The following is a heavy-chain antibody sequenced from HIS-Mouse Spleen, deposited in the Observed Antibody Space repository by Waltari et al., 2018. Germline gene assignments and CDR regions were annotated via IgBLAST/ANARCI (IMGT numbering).Heavy chain of an antibody. J-gene: IGHJ2*01. V-gene: IGHV4-39*07. CDR3: AREIPYSSSWYDWYFDL. Sequence: QLQLQESGPGLVKPSETLSLPCPVSAGPISRSSYYWGWIRQPPGKGREWIGSIYYSGSTYYNPSLTSRVTISVDTSKNQFSLKLSSVTAADTAVYYCAREIPYSSSWYDWYFDLWGRGTLVTVSS. CDR1: AGPISRSSYY. CDR2: IYYSGST. D-gene: IGHD6-13*01.